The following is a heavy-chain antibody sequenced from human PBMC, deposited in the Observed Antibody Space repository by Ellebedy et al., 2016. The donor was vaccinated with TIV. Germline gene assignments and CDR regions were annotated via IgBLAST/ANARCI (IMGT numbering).Heavy chain of an antibody. CDR1: GGSVSSGSCY. CDR2: LSYSGST. V-gene: IGHV4-61*01. Sequence: MPSETLSLTCTVPGGSVSSGSCYWSWIRQPPGKGVEWIGDLSYSGSTNYNPSLKSRATISVDRSKNQFSLKPSSVTAADTAVYYCSRLYCTRTSCYVAPWGQGTLVTVSS. D-gene: IGHD2-2*01. J-gene: IGHJ5*02. CDR3: SRLYCTRTSCYVAP.